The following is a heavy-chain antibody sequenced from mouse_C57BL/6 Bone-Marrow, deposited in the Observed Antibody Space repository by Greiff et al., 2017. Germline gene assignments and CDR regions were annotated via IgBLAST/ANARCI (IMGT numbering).Heavy chain of an antibody. CDR1: GYTFTSYW. Sequence: VQLQQSGAELVKPGASVKLSCKASGYTFTSYWMHWVKQRPGQGLEWIGMIHPNSGSTNYNAKFKSKTTMTVDKSSTSAYMKLSSLTSEDSAVYYCAGNEDWGQGTLVTVSA. CDR3: AGNED. V-gene: IGHV1-64*01. CDR2: IHPNSGST. J-gene: IGHJ3*01.